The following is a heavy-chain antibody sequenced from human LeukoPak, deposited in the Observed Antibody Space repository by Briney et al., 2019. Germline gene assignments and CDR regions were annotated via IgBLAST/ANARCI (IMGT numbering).Heavy chain of an antibody. CDR3: ARGSRGYCSSTSCYSAFYYYYYMDV. D-gene: IGHD2-2*01. CDR2: IIPIFGTA. CDR1: GGTFSSYP. Sequence: SVKVSCKASGGTFSSYPTSWVRPAPGQGLEWMGGIIPIFGTAKYAQKFQGRVTITTDESTSTAYMELSSLRSEDTAVYYCARGSRGYCSSTSCYSAFYYYYYMDVWGKGTTVTVSS. J-gene: IGHJ6*03. V-gene: IGHV1-69*05.